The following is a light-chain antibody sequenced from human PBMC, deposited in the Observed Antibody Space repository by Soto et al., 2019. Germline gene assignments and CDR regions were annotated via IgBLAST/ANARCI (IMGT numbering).Light chain of an antibody. J-gene: IGLJ1*01. V-gene: IGLV2-23*01. CDR1: SSDVGTFNL. CDR3: CSYAGTRTSWV. Sequence: QSVLTQPASVSGFLGQSITMSCTGSSSDVGTFNLVSWFQQHPGKAPKLLIFEGTKRPSGVSDRFSGSKSGNTASLTISGLQAEDEADYHCCSYAGTRTSWVCGTATKVTVL. CDR2: EGT.